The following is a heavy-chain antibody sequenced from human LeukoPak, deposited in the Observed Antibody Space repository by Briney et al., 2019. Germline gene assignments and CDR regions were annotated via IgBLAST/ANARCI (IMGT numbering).Heavy chain of an antibody. CDR2: IYHSGST. CDR1: GGYISSSSYY. J-gene: IGHJ4*02. Sequence: PSETLSLTCTVFGGYISSSSYYWGWIRQPPGNGLEWIGSIYHSGSTYYNASLKSRVTISVDTSKNQFSLKLSSVTAADTAVYYCARVPLGATTPNFDYWGQGTLVTVSS. CDR3: ARVPLGATTPNFDY. D-gene: IGHD1-26*01. V-gene: IGHV4-39*07.